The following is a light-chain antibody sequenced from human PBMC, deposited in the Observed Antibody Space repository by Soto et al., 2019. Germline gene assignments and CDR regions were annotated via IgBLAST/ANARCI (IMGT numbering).Light chain of an antibody. CDR3: MQGTHWPQVCT. Sequence: DVVMTQSPLSLPVTLGQPASISCRSSQSLVYSDGNTYLNWFQQRPGQSPRRLIYKVSNWDSGVSDRFSGSGSGTDFTLKISRVEAEDVGVYYCMQGTHWPQVCTFGQGTKLEIK. V-gene: IGKV2D-30*01. CDR1: QSLVYSDGNTY. CDR2: KVS. J-gene: IGKJ2*02.